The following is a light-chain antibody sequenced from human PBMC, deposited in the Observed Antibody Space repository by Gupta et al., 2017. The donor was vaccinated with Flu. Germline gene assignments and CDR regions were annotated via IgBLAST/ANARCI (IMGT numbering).Light chain of an antibody. CDR2: AAS. V-gene: IGKV3-20*01. CDR1: QSVTSSY. CDR3: QQEGSSLCT. J-gene: IGKJ5*01. Sequence: IVLTQSPGTLSLSPGERATLSCRASQSVTSSYLAWYQQKPGQAPRLLIYAASSRATGVPDRFSGSGSGTDFTLTISRLEPEDFAVYYCQQEGSSLCTFGQGTQVEIK.